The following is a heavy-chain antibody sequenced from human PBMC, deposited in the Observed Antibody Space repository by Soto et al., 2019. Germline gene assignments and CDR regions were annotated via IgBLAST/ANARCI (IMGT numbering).Heavy chain of an antibody. CDR2: INGDGSST. V-gene: IGHV3-74*01. Sequence: EVQLVESGRGLVQPGGSLRLSCVASGFTFSNYWIHWVRQAPGKGLVWVSRINGDGSSTNYADSVKGQFTISRDNAKNTVYLQMNSLRVEDTAVYYCARGARNYYYFDCWGQGTLVTVSS. D-gene: IGHD1-7*01. CDR1: GFTFSNYW. CDR3: ARGARNYYYFDC. J-gene: IGHJ4*02.